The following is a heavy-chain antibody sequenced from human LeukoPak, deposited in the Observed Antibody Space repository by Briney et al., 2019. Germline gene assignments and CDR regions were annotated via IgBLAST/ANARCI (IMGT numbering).Heavy chain of an antibody. CDR3: ARDYGDYRFDY. V-gene: IGHV1-69*05. CDR1: GGTFSSYA. Sequence: ASLKGSRKASGGTFSSYAISWVRQAPGQGLEWMGRIIPIFGTANYAQKFQGRVTITTDESTSTAYTELSSVRSVDTAVYYCARDYGDYRFDYWGQGTMVTVSS. J-gene: IGHJ4*02. CDR2: IIPIFGTA. D-gene: IGHD4-11*01.